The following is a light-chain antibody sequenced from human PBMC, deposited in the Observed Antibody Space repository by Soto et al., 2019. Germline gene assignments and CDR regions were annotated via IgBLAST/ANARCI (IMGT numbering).Light chain of an antibody. CDR3: SSYTRSNTLV. CDR1: SSDVGAYNY. V-gene: IGLV2-14*01. Sequence: QSALTQPAFVSGSPGQSITISCTGTSSDVGAYNYVSWYQQHPGKAPKLMIFEVSDRPSGVSNRFAGSKSGNTASLTISGLQADDEADYYCSSYTRSNTLVFGGGTKLTVL. CDR2: EVS. J-gene: IGLJ2*01.